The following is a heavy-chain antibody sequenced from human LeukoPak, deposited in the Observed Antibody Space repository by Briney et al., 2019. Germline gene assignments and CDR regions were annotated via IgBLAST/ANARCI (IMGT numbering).Heavy chain of an antibody. CDR1: ACTFSISA. V-gene: IGHV1-69*01. CDR2: IIPIFGTA. Sequence: SVKLSFNCAACTFSISANSMQRQAPGQGLEWMGGIIPIFGTANYAQKFQGRVTIAADESTSTAYMELSSLRSEDTAVYYCARDQSSERIAGAGARADSYRAFDYWGQGTTVTVSS. CDR3: ARDQSSERIAGAGARADSYRAFDY. D-gene: IGHD6-13*01. J-gene: IGHJ4*02.